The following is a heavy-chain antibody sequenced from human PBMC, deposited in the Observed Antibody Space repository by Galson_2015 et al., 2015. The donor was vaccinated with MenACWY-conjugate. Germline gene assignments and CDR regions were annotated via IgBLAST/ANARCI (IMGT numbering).Heavy chain of an antibody. D-gene: IGHD6-25*01. V-gene: IGHV4-34*01. CDR1: GGSFTNDY. J-gene: IGHJ3*01. CDR3: ARVLRGAAAPDTYDFDL. CDR2: ISHSGNT. Sequence: ETLSLSCAGYGGSFTNDYWRWIRQPRGRGLEWIGEISHSGNTHYNPFLKTRVTTSIDTSKNQFSLRLTSVTAADTAVYYCARVLRGAAAPDTYDFDLWGQGTMVIVSS.